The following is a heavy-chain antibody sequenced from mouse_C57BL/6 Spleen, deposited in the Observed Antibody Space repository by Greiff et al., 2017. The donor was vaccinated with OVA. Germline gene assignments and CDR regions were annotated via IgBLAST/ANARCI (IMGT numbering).Heavy chain of an antibody. D-gene: IGHD1-1*01. CDR1: GYTFTSYT. J-gene: IGHJ3*01. CDR3: ARSEDYYGSSPWFAY. Sequence: VKLMESGAELARPGASVKMSCKASGYTFTSYTMHWVKQRPGQGLEWIGYINPSSGYTKYNQKFKDKATMTADKSSSTAYMQLSSLTSEDSAVYYCARSEDYYGSSPWFAYWGQGTLVTVSA. V-gene: IGHV1-4*01. CDR2: INPSSGYT.